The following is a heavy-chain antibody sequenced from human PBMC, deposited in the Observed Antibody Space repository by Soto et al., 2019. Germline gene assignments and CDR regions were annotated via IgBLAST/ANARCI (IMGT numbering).Heavy chain of an antibody. Sequence: ASVKVSCKASGYTFTSYGISWVRQAPGQGLEWMGWISAYNGNTNYAQKLQGRVTMTTDTSTSTAYMELRSLRSDDTAVYYCARSGEYYYDSSGYYDYWGQGTLVTVSS. J-gene: IGHJ4*02. D-gene: IGHD3-22*01. CDR1: GYTFTSYG. CDR2: ISAYNGNT. CDR3: ARSGEYYYDSSGYYDY. V-gene: IGHV1-18*01.